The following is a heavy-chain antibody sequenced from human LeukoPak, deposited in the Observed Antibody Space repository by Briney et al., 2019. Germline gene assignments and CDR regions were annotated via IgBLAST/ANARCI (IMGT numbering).Heavy chain of an antibody. CDR1: GITFNNYA. CDR2: ISFDGKDR. J-gene: IGHJ6*02. V-gene: IGHV3-30*03. D-gene: IGHD5-12*01. Sequence: GGSLRLSCKVSGITFNNYAFHWVRQAPGKGLEWVAAISFDGKDRNYADSVKGRFSISRDNSKNTVSLQMDSLRAEDTAVYYCARGYSGYDYYYYYYGMDVWGQGTTVIVSS. CDR3: ARGYSGYDYYYYYYGMDV.